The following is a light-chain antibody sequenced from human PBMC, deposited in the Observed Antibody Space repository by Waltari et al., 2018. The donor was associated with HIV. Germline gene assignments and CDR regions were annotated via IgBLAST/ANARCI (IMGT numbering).Light chain of an antibody. J-gene: IGLJ2*01. CDR3: GTWDSSLSAGL. Sequence: QSVLTQPPSVSAAPGQKVTISCSGSSSNIGNNYVSWYQQLPGTAPKLLIYDNNKRPAGIPDRFSGSQSGTSATLGITGLQTGDEADYYCGTWDSSLSAGLFGGGTKLTVL. CDR2: DNN. CDR1: SSNIGNNY. V-gene: IGLV1-51*01.